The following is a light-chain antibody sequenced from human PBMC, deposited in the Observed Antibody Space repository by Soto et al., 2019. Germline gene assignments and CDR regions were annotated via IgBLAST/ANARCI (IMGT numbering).Light chain of an antibody. J-gene: IGKJ1*01. CDR2: GAS. V-gene: IGKV3-15*01. CDR3: QQYNNWPPWT. CDR1: QSVSSN. Sequence: EIVMTQSPATLSVSPRERATLSCRASQSVSSNLAWYQQKPGQAPRLLIYGASTRATGIPARFSGSGSGTEFTLTMSSLQSEEFAVYYCQQYNNWPPWTFGQGTKVEIK.